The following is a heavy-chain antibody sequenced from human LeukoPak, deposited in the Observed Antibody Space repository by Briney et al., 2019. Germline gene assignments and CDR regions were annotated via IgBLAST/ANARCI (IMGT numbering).Heavy chain of an antibody. CDR1: GFTFSSYG. J-gene: IGHJ5*02. D-gene: IGHD6-13*01. CDR3: AKDWDSSSWYWFDP. V-gene: IGHV3-30*02. Sequence: QTGGSLRLSCAASGFTFSSYGMHWVRQAPGKGLEWVAFIRYDGDIKYYADSVKGRFTISRDNAKNSLYLQMNSLRAEDTAVYYCAKDWDSSSWYWFDPWGQGTLVTVSS. CDR2: IRYDGDIK.